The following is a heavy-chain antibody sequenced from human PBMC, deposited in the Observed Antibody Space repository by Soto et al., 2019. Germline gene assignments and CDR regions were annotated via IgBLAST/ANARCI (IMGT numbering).Heavy chain of an antibody. J-gene: IGHJ4*02. CDR3: ARGPMTTVVTPFDY. CDR2: IYYSGST. Sequence: SETLSLTCTVSGGSISSYYWSWIRQPPGKELQYIGYIYYSGSTNYNPSLKSRVTISDDTSTNQFSLTLSSVTAADTAVYYCARGPMTTVVTPFDYWGQGTLVTVSS. D-gene: IGHD4-17*01. CDR1: GGSISSYY. V-gene: IGHV4-59*08.